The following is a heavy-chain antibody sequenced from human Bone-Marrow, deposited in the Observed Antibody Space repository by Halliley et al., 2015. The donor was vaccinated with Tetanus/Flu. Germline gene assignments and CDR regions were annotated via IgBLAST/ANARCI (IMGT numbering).Heavy chain of an antibody. CDR1: GFAFGDHA. V-gene: IGHV3-49*04. CDR2: IRSKTYSGTP. D-gene: IGHD1-7*01. CDR3: SRDRDPRNWNYVDDAFDI. J-gene: IGHJ3*02. Sequence: QLVQSGGDLVQPGRSLRLSCSASGFAFGDHAMNWVRQAPGKGLEWIGFIRSKTYSGTPQYAASVQGRFTISRDDSKGIAYLQMNSLKVEDTAVYFCSRDRDPRNWNYVDDAFDIWGRGTLVTVSS.